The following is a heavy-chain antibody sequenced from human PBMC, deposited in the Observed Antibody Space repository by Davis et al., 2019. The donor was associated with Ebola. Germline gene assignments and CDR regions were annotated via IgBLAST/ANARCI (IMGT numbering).Heavy chain of an antibody. CDR1: GGSISSGGYS. D-gene: IGHD2-15*01. CDR3: ARERVGFDY. J-gene: IGHJ4*02. Sequence: PSETLSLTCAVSGGSISSGGYSWSWIRQPPGKGLEWIGYIYHSGSTYYNPSLKSRVTISVDTSKNQFSLKLSSVTAADTAVYYCARERVGFDYWGQGTLVTVSS. V-gene: IGHV4-30-2*01. CDR2: IYHSGST.